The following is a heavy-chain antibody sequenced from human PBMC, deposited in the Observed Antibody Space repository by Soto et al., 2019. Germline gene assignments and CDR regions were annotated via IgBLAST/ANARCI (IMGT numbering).Heavy chain of an antibody. CDR1: RFTFSDYY. V-gene: IGHV3-11*01. CDR2: ISSSGSTI. Sequence: PGVSLRLSCAASRFTFSDYYMSWIRQAPGKGLEWVSYISSSGSTIYYADSVKGRFTISRDNAKNSLYLQMNSLRAEDTAVYYYASDDDRNPFRGQRTTDTVSS. D-gene: IGHD3-22*01. J-gene: IGHJ3*01. CDR3: ASDDDRNPF.